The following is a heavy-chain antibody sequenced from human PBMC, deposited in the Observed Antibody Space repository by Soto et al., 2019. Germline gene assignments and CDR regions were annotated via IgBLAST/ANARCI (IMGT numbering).Heavy chain of an antibody. CDR3: ARDEIGWLQMNYFDY. V-gene: IGHV3-30-3*01. Sequence: GGSLRLSCAASGFALSSYAMHWVRQAPGKGLEWVAVVSYDGTTQYYADSVKGRFTISRDNSKKTLYLQMNTLRVDDTAVYYCARDEIGWLQMNYFDYWGQGTLVTVSS. CDR2: VSYDGTTQ. CDR1: GFALSSYA. D-gene: IGHD5-12*01. J-gene: IGHJ4*02.